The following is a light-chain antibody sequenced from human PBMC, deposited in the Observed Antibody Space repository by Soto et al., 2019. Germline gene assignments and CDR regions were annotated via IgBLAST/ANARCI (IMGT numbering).Light chain of an antibody. CDR2: AAS. J-gene: IGKJ4*01. Sequence: DIQLTQSPSFLSASVGDRVTITCWASQGISSYLAWYQQKPGKAPNLLIYAASTLQSGVPSRFSGSGSGTEFTLTISSLQPEDCATYYCLQLNSYPLTFGGGTKVEIK. V-gene: IGKV1-9*01. CDR1: QGISSY. CDR3: LQLNSYPLT.